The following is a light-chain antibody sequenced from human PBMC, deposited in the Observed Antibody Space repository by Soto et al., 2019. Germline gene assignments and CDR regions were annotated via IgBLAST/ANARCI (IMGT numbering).Light chain of an antibody. CDR1: QSVNTW. CDR2: DAS. CDR3: QHYNSYSEA. V-gene: IGKV1-5*01. J-gene: IGKJ1*01. Sequence: IQMTQSPSTLSASVGDRVTIACRASQSVNTWLAWYQKKLGKAPKLLIYDASSLQSGVPSRFSGSGSGTEFTLTISSLQPDDFATYYCQHYNSYSEAFGQGTKVDIK.